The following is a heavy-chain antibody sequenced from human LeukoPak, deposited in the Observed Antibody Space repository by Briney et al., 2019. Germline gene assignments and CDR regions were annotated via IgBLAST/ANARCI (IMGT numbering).Heavy chain of an antibody. J-gene: IGHJ6*04. V-gene: IGHV3-48*04. CDR1: GLTVSSNS. Sequence: GGSLRLSCAASGLTVSSNSMSWVRQAPGKGLEWVSYISSSGSTIYYADSVKGRFTISRDNAKNSLYLQMNSLRAEDTAVYYCAELGITMIGGVWGKGTTVTISS. D-gene: IGHD3-10*02. CDR2: ISSSGSTI. CDR3: AELGITMIGGV.